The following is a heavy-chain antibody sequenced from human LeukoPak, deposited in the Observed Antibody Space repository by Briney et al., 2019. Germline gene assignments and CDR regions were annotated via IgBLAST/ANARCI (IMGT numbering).Heavy chain of an antibody. V-gene: IGHV1-2*06. J-gene: IGHJ4*02. CDR2: INPNSGGT. D-gene: IGHD4-23*01. Sequence: ASVKVSSKASGYTFTGYYMHWVRQAPGQGLEWMGRINPNSGGTNYAQKFQGRVTMTRDTSISTAYMELSRLRSDDTAVYYCARGLGTYGGNFLWGQGTLVTVSS. CDR3: ARGLGTYGGNFL. CDR1: GYTFTGYY.